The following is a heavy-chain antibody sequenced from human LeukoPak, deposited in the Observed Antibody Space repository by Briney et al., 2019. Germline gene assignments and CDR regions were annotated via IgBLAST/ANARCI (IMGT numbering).Heavy chain of an antibody. CDR1: VFTFSSYA. D-gene: IGHD1-26*01. Sequence: PGGSLRLSCAASVFTFSSYAMSWVRQAPGKGLEWVSAISGSGGSTYYADSVKGRSTISRGNSKNTLYLQMNSLRAEDTAVYYCAKDRWELLPAIVPFDYWGQGTLVTVSS. CDR2: ISGSGGST. V-gene: IGHV3-23*01. CDR3: AKDRWELLPAIVPFDY. J-gene: IGHJ4*02.